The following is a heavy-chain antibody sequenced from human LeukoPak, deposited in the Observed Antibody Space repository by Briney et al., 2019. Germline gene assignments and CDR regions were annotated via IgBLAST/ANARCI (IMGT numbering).Heavy chain of an antibody. CDR2: IYYSGST. D-gene: IGHD2-21*02. V-gene: IGHV4-59*01. CDR3: ARDLRGDYFYYYGTDV. CDR1: GGSISSYY. J-gene: IGHJ6*04. Sequence: SETLSLTCTVSGGSISSYYWSWIRQPPGKGLEWIGYIYYSGSTNYNPSLKSRVTISVDTSKNQFSLKLSSVTAADTAVYYCARDLRGDYFYYYGTDVWGKGTAVTVSS.